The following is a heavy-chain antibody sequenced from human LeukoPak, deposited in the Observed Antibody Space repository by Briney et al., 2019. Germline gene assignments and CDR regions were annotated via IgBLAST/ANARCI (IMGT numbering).Heavy chain of an antibody. CDR1: GLAFSSSW. V-gene: IGHV3-7*01. CDR3: ARDLAFSRLDY. CDR2: INPDGIKR. Sequence: QAGGSLRLSCAVSGLAFSSSWMDWVRQAPGKGLEWVASINPDGIKRYSADSVKGRFTISRDNARNSLYLQMDSLRVEDTAFYYCARDLAFSRLDYWGQGVLVTVSS. J-gene: IGHJ4*02. D-gene: IGHD2/OR15-2a*01.